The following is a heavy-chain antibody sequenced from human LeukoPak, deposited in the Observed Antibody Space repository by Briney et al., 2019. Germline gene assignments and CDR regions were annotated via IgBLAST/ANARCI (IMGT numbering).Heavy chain of an antibody. V-gene: IGHV4-39*01. D-gene: IGHD3-22*01. CDR3: ARHFGGYYYDSSGSPGWFDP. Sequence: SETLSLTCIVSGGSISSSSYYWGWIRQPPGKGLEWIGSIYYSGSTYYNPSLKSRVTISVDTSKNQFSLKLSSVTAADTAVYYCARHFGGYYYDSSGSPGWFDPWGQGTLVTVSS. CDR2: IYYSGST. CDR1: GGSISSSSYY. J-gene: IGHJ5*02.